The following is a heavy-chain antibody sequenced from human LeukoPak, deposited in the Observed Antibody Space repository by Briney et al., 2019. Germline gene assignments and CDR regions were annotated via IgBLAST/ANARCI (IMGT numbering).Heavy chain of an antibody. CDR1: GFSLSTSGMC. V-gene: IGHV2-26*01. J-gene: IGHJ6*02. Sequence: SGPTLVNPTQTLTLTCTFSGFSLSTSGMCVSWIRQPPGKALEWLPHVFSSDEKSYSTSLKSRLTISTDTSKSQVVLTMTNMDPADTATFYCARLEYARSSRSYYSGIDVWGQGTTVSVSS. CDR3: ARLEYARSSRSYYSGIDV. D-gene: IGHD6-6*01. CDR2: VFSSDEK.